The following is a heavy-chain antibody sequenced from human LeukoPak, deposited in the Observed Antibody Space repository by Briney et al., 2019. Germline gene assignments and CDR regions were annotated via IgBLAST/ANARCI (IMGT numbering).Heavy chain of an antibody. CDR1: GYTFAGFY. Sequence: ASVKVSCKASGYTFAGFYIHWVRQAPGQGLEWMGWINPNNGATNYAQKFLGRVAVTTDTSISTAYMDLGSLKSDDTAVYYCARPQYDVLTGSPDYWGQGTLVTVSS. CDR2: INPNNGAT. CDR3: ARPQYDVLTGSPDY. J-gene: IGHJ4*02. V-gene: IGHV1-2*02. D-gene: IGHD3-9*01.